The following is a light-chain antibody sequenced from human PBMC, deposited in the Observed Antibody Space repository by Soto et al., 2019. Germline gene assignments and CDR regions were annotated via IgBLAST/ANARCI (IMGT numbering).Light chain of an antibody. CDR3: SSYAASRM. Sequence: QSALTQPPSASGSPGQSVTISCTGTSSDVGGYNYVSWYQQHPDKAPTLIIYEVSKRPSGVPDRFSGSKSGNTASLTVSGLQAEDEADYYCSSYAASRMFGGGTKLTVL. CDR1: SSDVGGYNY. V-gene: IGLV2-8*01. J-gene: IGLJ3*02. CDR2: EVS.